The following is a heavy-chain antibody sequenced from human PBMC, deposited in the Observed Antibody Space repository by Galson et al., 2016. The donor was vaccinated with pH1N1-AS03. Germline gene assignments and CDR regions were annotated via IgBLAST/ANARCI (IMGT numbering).Heavy chain of an antibody. CDR1: GYTFNLYG. CDR3: ARDRTAAPSYYYYMDV. D-gene: IGHD6-13*01. J-gene: IGHJ6*03. Sequence: SVKVSCKASGYTFNLYGTSWVRQAPGQGLEWMGWINPNSGDTNNAQKFEGRVTMTRDTSISTAYMEVNRLMSDDTAAYYCARDRTAAPSYYYYMDVWGKGTTVTVFS. V-gene: IGHV1-2*02. CDR2: INPNSGDT.